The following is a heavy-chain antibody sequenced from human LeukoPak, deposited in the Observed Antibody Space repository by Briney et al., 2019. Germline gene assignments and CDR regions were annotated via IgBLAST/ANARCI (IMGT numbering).Heavy chain of an antibody. CDR2: IYYSGST. J-gene: IGHJ4*02. CDR1: GGSISSYY. CDR3: TGKYYYDSSGYYYADY. V-gene: IGHV4-59*01. D-gene: IGHD3-22*01. Sequence: SETLSLTCTVSGGSISSYYWSWIRQPPGKGLEWIGYIYYSGSTYYNPSLRSRVTISVDTSKNQFSLKLGSVTAADTAVYYCTGKYYYDSSGYYYADYWGQGTLVTVSS.